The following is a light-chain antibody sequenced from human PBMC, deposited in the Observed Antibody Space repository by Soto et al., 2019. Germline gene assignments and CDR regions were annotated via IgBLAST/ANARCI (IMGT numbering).Light chain of an antibody. CDR2: NDN. Sequence: QSVLTQPPSASGTPGQRVTISCSGSRSNIGSNAVSWYQQLPGTAPKLLIYNDNQRPSGVPDRFSASKSGTSASLAISGLQSEDEADYYCAAWDDSLNARGVFGGGTKLPVL. CDR1: RSNIGSNA. J-gene: IGLJ3*02. CDR3: AAWDDSLNARGV. V-gene: IGLV1-44*01.